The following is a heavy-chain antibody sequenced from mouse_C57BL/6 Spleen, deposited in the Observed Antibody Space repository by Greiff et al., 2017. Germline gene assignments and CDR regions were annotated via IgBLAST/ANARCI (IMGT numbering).Heavy chain of an antibody. J-gene: IGHJ2*01. CDR3: ASQGGGFDY. V-gene: IGHV3-6*01. Sequence: EVKLVESGPGLVKPSQSLSLTCSVTGYYITSGYYWNWIRQFPGNKLEWMGYISYDGSNNYNPSLKNRISITRDTSKNQFFLKLNSVTTEDTATYYCASQGGGFDYWGQGTTLTVSS. CDR1: GYYITSGYY. CDR2: ISYDGSN.